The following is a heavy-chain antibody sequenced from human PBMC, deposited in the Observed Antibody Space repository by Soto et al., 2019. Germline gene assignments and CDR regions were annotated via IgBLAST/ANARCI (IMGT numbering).Heavy chain of an antibody. V-gene: IGHV4-61*01. J-gene: IGHJ4*02. D-gene: IGHD2-2*01. CDR1: GGSVSSGSYY. Sequence: SETLSLTCTVSGGSVSSGSYYWGWIRQPPGKGLEWIGYIYHSGSTNYNPSLKSRVTISVDTSKNQFSLSLTSVTATDTAVYYCARDRGGGEGAVVPAAMLAPHFDYWGQGTLVTVSS. CDR3: ARDRGGGEGAVVPAAMLAPHFDY. CDR2: IYHSGST.